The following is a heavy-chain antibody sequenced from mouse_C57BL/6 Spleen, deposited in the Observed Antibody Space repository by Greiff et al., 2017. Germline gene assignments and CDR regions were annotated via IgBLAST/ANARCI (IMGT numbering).Heavy chain of an antibody. CDR2: ISDGGSYT. Sequence: EVKVVESGGGLVKPGGSLKLSCAASGFTFSSYAMSWVRQTPEKRLEWVATISDGGSYTYYPDNVKGRFTISRDNAKNNLYLQMRHLKSEDTAMYYCARDRSYSNYDRGVFDYWGQGTSLTVSS. CDR1: GFTFSSYA. CDR3: ARDRSYSNYDRGVFDY. J-gene: IGHJ2*02. D-gene: IGHD2-5*01. V-gene: IGHV5-4*01.